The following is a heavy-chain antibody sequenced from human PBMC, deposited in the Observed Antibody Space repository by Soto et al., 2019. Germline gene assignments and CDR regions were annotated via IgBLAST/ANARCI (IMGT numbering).Heavy chain of an antibody. V-gene: IGHV4-4*02. Sequence: PSETLSLTCAVSGGSISSANWWAWVRQPPGEGLEWIGEISHSGITNYKASLKSRVPMSVDKTKNQVSLKLKSWNAGDTAVYYCPRFLRGLFDPWGQGSPVTVSS. D-gene: IGHD5-12*01. CDR3: PRFLRGLFDP. J-gene: IGHJ5*02. CDR2: ISHSGIT. CDR1: GGSISSANW.